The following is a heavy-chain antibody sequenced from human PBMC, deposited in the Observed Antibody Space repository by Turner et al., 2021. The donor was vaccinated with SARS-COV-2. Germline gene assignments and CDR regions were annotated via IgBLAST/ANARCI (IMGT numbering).Heavy chain of an antibody. Sequence: QVQLQQWGAGLLKPSETLSLTCAVYGGSFSGYYWSWIRQPPGKGLEWIGSIYYSGSTYYNPSLKSRVTTSVDTSKNQFSLKMSSVTAADTAVYYCASTVWLRGAFDIWGQGTMVTVSS. V-gene: IGHV4-34*01. D-gene: IGHD5-18*01. CDR2: IYYSGST. CDR3: ASTVWLRGAFDI. J-gene: IGHJ3*02. CDR1: GGSFSGYY.